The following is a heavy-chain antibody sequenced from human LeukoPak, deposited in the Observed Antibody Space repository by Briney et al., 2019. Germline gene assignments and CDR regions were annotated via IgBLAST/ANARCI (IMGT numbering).Heavy chain of an antibody. Sequence: ASVKVSCKASGYTSTSYYMHWVRQAPGQGLEWMGIINPSGGSTSHAQKFQGRVTMTRDMSTSTVYMELSSLRSEDTAVYYCARDYKRVPAAAVNFDYWGQGTLVTVSS. CDR3: ARDYKRVPAAAVNFDY. CDR1: GYTSTSYY. CDR2: INPSGGST. V-gene: IGHV1-46*01. J-gene: IGHJ4*02. D-gene: IGHD2-2*01.